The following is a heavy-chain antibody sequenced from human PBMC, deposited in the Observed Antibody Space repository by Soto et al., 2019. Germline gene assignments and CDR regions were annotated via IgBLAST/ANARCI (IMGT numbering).Heavy chain of an antibody. CDR3: ARGLAPAGYNWFDP. CDR1: GYTFTSYD. CDR2: MNPNSGNT. J-gene: IGHJ5*02. V-gene: IGHV1-8*01. Sequence: GASVKVSCKASGYTFTSYDINWVRQATGQGLEWMGWMNPNSGNTGYAQKFQGRVTMTRNTSISTAYMEQSSLRSEDTAVYYCARGLAPAGYNWFDPWGQGTLGTVSS. D-gene: IGHD6-13*01.